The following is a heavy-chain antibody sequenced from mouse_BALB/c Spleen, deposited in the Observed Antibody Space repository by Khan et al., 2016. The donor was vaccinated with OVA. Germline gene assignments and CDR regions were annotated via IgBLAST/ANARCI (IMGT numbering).Heavy chain of an antibody. D-gene: IGHD1-2*01. Sequence: LQQSGAELARPGASVKLSCKASGYTFTDYYINWVKQRTGQGLEWIGEISPGSGDTYYNEKFKGKATLTADKSSTTAYMQLSSLTSDASAVYFCARRNYFGYTFAYWGQGTLVTVSA. CDR2: ISPGSGDT. V-gene: IGHV1-77*01. CDR1: GYTFTDYY. J-gene: IGHJ3*01. CDR3: ARRNYFGYTFAY.